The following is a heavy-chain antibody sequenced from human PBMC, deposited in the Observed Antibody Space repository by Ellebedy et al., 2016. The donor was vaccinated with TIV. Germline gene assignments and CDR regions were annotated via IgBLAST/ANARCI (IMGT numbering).Heavy chain of an antibody. Sequence: PGGSLRLSCAASGFTFSNYGMQWVRQAPGEGLEWVAVIASHGYVSFYADSVKGRFTISRDNANNMVYLQMNSLRVEDTAVYYCATSSGYGTGWYGRNGHWGQGTLVTVSS. CDR1: GFTFSNYG. CDR3: ATSSGYGTGWYGRNGH. J-gene: IGHJ4*02. CDR2: IASHGYVS. D-gene: IGHD6-19*01. V-gene: IGHV3-30*03.